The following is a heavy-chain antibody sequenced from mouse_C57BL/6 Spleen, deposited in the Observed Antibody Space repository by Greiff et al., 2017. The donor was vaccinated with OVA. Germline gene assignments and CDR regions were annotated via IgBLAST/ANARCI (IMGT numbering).Heavy chain of an antibody. V-gene: IGHV5-17*01. CDR3: ARPELGPSGFAY. J-gene: IGHJ3*01. D-gene: IGHD4-1*01. Sequence: EVKLMESGGGLVKPGGSLKLSCAASGFTFSDYGMHWVRQAPEKGLEWVAYISSGSSTIYYADTVKGRFTISRDNAKNTLFLQMTSLRSEDTAMYYCARPELGPSGFAYWGQGTLVTVSA. CDR1: GFTFSDYG. CDR2: ISSGSSTI.